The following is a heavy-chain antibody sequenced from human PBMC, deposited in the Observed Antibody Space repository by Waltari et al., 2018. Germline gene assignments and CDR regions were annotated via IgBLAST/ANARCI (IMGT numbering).Heavy chain of an antibody. Sequence: QLQLQESGPGLVKPSETLSLTCTVSGGSISSSSYYWGWIRQPPGKGLEWIGSIYYSGSTYYNPSLKSRVTISVDMSKNQFSLKLSSVTAADTAVYYCARLTRSISSWFNYYYYYGMDVWGQGTTVTVSS. V-gene: IGHV4-39*01. CDR1: GGSISSSSYY. J-gene: IGHJ6*02. CDR3: ARLTRSISSWFNYYYYYGMDV. D-gene: IGHD6-13*01. CDR2: IYYSGST.